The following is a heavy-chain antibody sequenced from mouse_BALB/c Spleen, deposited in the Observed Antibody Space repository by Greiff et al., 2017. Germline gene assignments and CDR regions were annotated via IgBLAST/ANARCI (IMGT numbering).Heavy chain of an antibody. CDR2: IDPSDSET. CDR3: ARRVYYRYDHDAMDY. Sequence: QVQLQQSGPELVKPGASVKISCKASGYSFTSYWMHWVKQRPGQGLEWIGMIDPSDSETRLNQKFKDKATLTVDKSSSTAYMQLSSPTSEDSAVYDCARRVYYRYDHDAMDYWGQGTSVTVSA. J-gene: IGHJ4*01. D-gene: IGHD2-14*01. V-gene: IGHV1S126*01. CDR1: GYSFTSYW.